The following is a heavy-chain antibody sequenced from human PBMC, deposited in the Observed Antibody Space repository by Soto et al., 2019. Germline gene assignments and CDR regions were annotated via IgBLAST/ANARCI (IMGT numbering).Heavy chain of an antibody. D-gene: IGHD1-26*01. CDR2: ITRTDST. V-gene: IGHV3-23*01. Sequence: VQLLESGGGLVQPGGSLRLSCTASGFTFSNYAMSWVRQAPGKGLEWVSAITRTDSTYYGDSVKGRFTISRDNYRNSLYLQRNSLGSEDAALYYCAKALVGELEATYYWGRGTLVTVSS. CDR3: AKALVGELEATYY. J-gene: IGHJ4*02. CDR1: GFTFSNYA.